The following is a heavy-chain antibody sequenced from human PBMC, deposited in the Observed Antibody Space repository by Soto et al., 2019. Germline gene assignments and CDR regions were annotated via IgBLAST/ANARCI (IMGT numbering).Heavy chain of an antibody. CDR1: GFTFSGSA. CDR2: IRSKANSYAT. Sequence: EVQLVESGGGLVQPGGSLKLSCAASGFTFSGSAMHWVRQASGKGLEWVGRIRSKANSYATAYAASVKGRFTISRDDSKNTAYLQMNSLKTEDTAVYYCTGLYCSGGSCYSSNWGQGTLVTVSS. J-gene: IGHJ4*02. V-gene: IGHV3-73*02. D-gene: IGHD2-15*01. CDR3: TGLYCSGGSCYSSN.